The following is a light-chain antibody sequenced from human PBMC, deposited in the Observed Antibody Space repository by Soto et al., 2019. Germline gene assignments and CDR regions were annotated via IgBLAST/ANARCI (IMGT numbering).Light chain of an antibody. J-gene: IGKJ1*01. CDR2: AAS. CDR1: QGISSW. CDR3: QQSYSTPWT. V-gene: IGKV1-39*01. Sequence: QMTQSPSSLSASVGDRVTVTCRASQGISSWLAWYQKKPGKAPKLLIYAASSLQSGVPSRFSGSGFGTDFSLTIDSLQPEDFASYYCQQSYSTPWTFGRGTKVDIK.